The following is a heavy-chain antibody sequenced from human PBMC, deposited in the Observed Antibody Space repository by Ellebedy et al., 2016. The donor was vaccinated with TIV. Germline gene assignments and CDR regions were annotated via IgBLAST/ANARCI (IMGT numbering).Heavy chain of an antibody. V-gene: IGHV5-10-1*01. CDR3: ARHELGSNAAFDY. CDR1: GYSFTLFW. J-gene: IGHJ4*02. CDR2: IDPSDPSGSYT. Sequence: GGSLRLXCKGYGYSFTLFWISWVRQMPGKGLKWMGRIDPSDPSGSYTTYSPSFQGHVTISFDNSITTAYLQWSSLEASDTAMYYCARHELGSNAAFDYWGQGTLVTVSS. D-gene: IGHD7-27*01.